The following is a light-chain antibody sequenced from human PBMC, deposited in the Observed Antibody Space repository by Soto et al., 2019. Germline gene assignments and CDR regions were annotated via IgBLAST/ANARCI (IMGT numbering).Light chain of an antibody. J-gene: IGLJ3*02. CDR2: EVT. CDR3: SSYSASNNLGV. V-gene: IGLV2-8*01. Sequence: QSALTQPPSASGSPGQSVTISCTGTSSDIGDYGYVAWYQQHPGYAPKLIISEVTKRPSGVPDRFSGSKSCNTASLTVSGLQPEDEAHYYCSSYSASNNLGVFGGGTKLTVL. CDR1: SSDIGDYGY.